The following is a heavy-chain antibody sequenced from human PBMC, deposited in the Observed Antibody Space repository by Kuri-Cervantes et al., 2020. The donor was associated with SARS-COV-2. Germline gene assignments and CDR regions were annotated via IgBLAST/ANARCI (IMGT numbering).Heavy chain of an antibody. CDR3: ARYGVYYYYYYMDV. V-gene: IGHV4-34*01. Sequence: SETLSLTCTVSGGSISGYYWSWIRQPPGKGLEWIGEINHSGSTNYNPSLKSRVTISVDTSKNQFSLKLSSVTAADTAVYYCARYGVYYYYYYMDVWGKGTTVTVSS. CDR2: INHSGST. D-gene: IGHD3-3*01. CDR1: GGSISGYY. J-gene: IGHJ6*03.